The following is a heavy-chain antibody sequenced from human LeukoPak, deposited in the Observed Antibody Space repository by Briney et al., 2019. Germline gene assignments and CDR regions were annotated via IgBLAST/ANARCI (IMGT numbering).Heavy chain of an antibody. J-gene: IGHJ5*02. Sequence: PGGSLRLSCAASGFTFSSYGMPWVRQAPGKGLEWVAVIPYDGSNKYYADSVKGRFTISRDNSKNTVYLQLNSLRVEDTAVYFCAKDVAYTWETTSGYGSWGQGSQVTVSS. CDR1: GFTFSSYG. CDR2: IPYDGSNK. D-gene: IGHD1-26*01. V-gene: IGHV3-30*18. CDR3: AKDVAYTWETTSGYGS.